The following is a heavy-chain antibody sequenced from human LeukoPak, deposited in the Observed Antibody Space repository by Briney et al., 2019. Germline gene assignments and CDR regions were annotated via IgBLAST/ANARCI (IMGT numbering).Heavy chain of an antibody. D-gene: IGHD4-17*01. J-gene: IGHJ4*02. CDR3: ARDPTTRSNRAQFYSDY. CDR1: GFTFSSFA. CDR2: ISLNGGDT. Sequence: GGSLRLSCAASGFTFSSFAMHWVRQAPGKGLEWVAVISLNGGDTNYAGSVKGRFTISRDNSKNTLYLQMNSLRAEDTAVYYCARDPTTRSNRAQFYSDYWGQGTLVIVSS. V-gene: IGHV3-30*04.